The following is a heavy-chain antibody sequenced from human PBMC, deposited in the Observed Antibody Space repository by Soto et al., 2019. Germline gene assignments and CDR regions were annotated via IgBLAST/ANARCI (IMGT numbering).Heavy chain of an antibody. J-gene: IGHJ6*03. CDR1: GYTFTSYG. D-gene: IGHD3-3*01. CDR3: ARGGNYDFWSGHAYYYYMDV. V-gene: IGHV1-8*02. CDR2: INPNNGNT. Sequence: ASVKVSCKASGYTFTSYGISWVRQAPGQGLEWMGWINPNNGNTGYAQKFQGRVTMTRNTSMSTAYMELSSLRSEDTAVYYCARGGNYDFWSGHAYYYYMDVWGKGTTVTVSS.